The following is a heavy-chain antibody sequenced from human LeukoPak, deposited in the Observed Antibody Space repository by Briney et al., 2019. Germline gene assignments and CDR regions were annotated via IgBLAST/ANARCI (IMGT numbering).Heavy chain of an antibody. Sequence: SETLSLTCTVSGYSMSTAYYWGWIRQPPGKGLEWIGSIYYSGSTYYNPSLKSRVTISVDTSKNQFSLKLSSVTAADTAVYYCARSRGMIGYWGQGTLVTVSS. V-gene: IGHV4-38-2*02. D-gene: IGHD3-16*01. CDR2: IYYSGST. J-gene: IGHJ4*02. CDR1: GYSMSTAYY. CDR3: ARSRGMIGY.